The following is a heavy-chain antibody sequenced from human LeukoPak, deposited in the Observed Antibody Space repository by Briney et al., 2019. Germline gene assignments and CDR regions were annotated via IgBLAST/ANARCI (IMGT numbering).Heavy chain of an antibody. CDR1: GFTFRTYN. D-gene: IGHD5-18*01. Sequence: PGGSLRLSCAASGFTFRTYNMDWVRQAPGRGLEWVSSISSSSSYIYYADSAKGRFTISRDNAKNSLYLQMNSLRAEDTAVYYCARGGLWDAFDIWGQGTMVTVSS. CDR3: ARGGLWDAFDI. J-gene: IGHJ3*02. CDR2: ISSSSSYI. V-gene: IGHV3-21*01.